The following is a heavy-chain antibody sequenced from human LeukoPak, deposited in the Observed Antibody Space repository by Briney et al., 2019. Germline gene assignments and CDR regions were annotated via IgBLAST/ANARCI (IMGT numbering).Heavy chain of an antibody. J-gene: IGHJ4*02. CDR3: ARAVAGNDDY. CDR1: GFTFSSYS. Sequence: PGGSLRLSCAASGFTFSSYSMNWVRQAPGKGLEWVSSISSSSSFIYYADSVKGRFTISRDNAKNSLYLQMNSLRAEDTAVYYCARAVAGNDDYWGQGTLVTVSS. V-gene: IGHV3-21*01. CDR2: ISSSSSFI. D-gene: IGHD6-19*01.